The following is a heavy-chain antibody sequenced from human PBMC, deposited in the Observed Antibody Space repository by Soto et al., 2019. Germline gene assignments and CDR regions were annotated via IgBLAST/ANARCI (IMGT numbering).Heavy chain of an antibody. V-gene: IGHV5-51*01. J-gene: IGHJ3*02. CDR2: IYPGDSDT. Sequence: CKGSGYSLTSYLIGWVGQMPGKGLEWMGIIYPGDSDTRYSPSFQGQVTISADKSISTAYLQWSSLKASDTAIYYCAISESIAPPDAFDIWGQGTMVTVSS. CDR3: AISESIAPPDAFDI. CDR1: GYSLTSYL. D-gene: IGHD6-6*01.